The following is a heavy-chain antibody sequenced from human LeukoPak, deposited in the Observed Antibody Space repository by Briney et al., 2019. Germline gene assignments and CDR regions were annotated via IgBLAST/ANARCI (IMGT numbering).Heavy chain of an antibody. CDR3: AREGIATAFDI. CDR1: GFTFSSYS. J-gene: IGHJ3*02. D-gene: IGHD1-14*01. Sequence: PGGSLRLSCAASGFTFSSYSMNWVRQAPGKGLEWVSYISSSSSTIYYADSVKGRFTISRDNAKNTLYLQMNSLRAEDTAVYYCAREGIATAFDIWGQGTMVTVSS. CDR2: ISSSSSTI. V-gene: IGHV3-48*01.